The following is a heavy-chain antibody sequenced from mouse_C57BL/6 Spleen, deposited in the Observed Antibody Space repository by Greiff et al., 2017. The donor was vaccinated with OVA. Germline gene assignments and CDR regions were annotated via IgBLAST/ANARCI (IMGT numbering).Heavy chain of an antibody. J-gene: IGHJ4*01. D-gene: IGHD1-1*01. CDR1: GYTFTSYW. V-gene: IGHV1-64*01. CDR3: ARDYGSSYAMDY. CDR2: IHPNSGST. Sequence: QVQLQQPGAELVKPGASVKLSCKASGYTFTSYWMHWVKQRPGQGLEWIGMIHPNSGSTNYNEKFKSKATLTVDKSSSTAYMQLSSLTSKDSAVYYCARDYGSSYAMDYWGQGTSVTVSS.